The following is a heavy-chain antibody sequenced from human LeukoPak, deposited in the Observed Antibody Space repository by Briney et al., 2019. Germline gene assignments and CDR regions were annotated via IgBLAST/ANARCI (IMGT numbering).Heavy chain of an antibody. CDR3: ARAPRNSSTMLDY. CDR1: GYTFTSYW. Sequence: ASVKVSCKASGYTFTSYWIQWVRQAPEQGLEWMGLINPDGGSTAYAHRFQGRVIMTRDTSTSTAYMDLSSLRSEDTAVYHCARAPRNSSTMLDYWGQGTLVTVSS. V-gene: IGHV1-46*01. J-gene: IGHJ4*02. D-gene: IGHD1-14*01. CDR2: INPDGGST.